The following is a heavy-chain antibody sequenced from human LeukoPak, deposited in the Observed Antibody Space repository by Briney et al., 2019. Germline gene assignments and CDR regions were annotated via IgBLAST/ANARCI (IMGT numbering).Heavy chain of an antibody. V-gene: IGHV4-61*02. CDR3: SRQERWERPMFFDY. CDR1: GGSISSGSYF. CDR2: INTSGST. Sequence: PSQTLSLTCTVSGGSISSGSYFWSWIRQPAGKGLEWIGRINTSGSTNYNPSLKSRVTISVDTSKNQFSLKLSSVTAADTAVYYCSRQERWERPMFFDYWGQGTLVTVSS. D-gene: IGHD1-26*01. J-gene: IGHJ4*02.